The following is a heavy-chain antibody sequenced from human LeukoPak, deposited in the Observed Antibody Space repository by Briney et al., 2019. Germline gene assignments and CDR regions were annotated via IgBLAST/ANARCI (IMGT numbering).Heavy chain of an antibody. Sequence: GASVKVSCKTSGYTFTGYFMHWVRQAPGQALEWMGWINPKTGGTDYAQKLQGRVTMTRDTSIRTAYMDLRRLRSDDTAVYYCVRVTGQQWLVDGSGWFDSWGQGTLVTVSS. J-gene: IGHJ5*02. CDR3: VRVTGQQWLVDGSGWFDS. V-gene: IGHV1-2*02. CDR2: INPKTGGT. D-gene: IGHD6-19*01. CDR1: GYTFTGYF.